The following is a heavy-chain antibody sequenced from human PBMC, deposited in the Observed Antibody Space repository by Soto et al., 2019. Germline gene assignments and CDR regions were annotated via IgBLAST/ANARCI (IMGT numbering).Heavy chain of an antibody. CDR3: AKEGTIAVAGTYYYGMDI. V-gene: IGHV3-23*01. J-gene: IGHJ6*02. Sequence: EVQLLESGGGLVQPGGSLRLSCAASGFIFSDYAMSWVRQAPGKGLEWVSCISGSGDSAYYADSVKGRFTISRDNSKNTLNLQMNSLRDEETAVYYCAKEGTIAVAGTYYYGMDIWGQGTTVTVSS. CDR1: GFIFSDYA. CDR2: ISGSGDSA. D-gene: IGHD6-19*01.